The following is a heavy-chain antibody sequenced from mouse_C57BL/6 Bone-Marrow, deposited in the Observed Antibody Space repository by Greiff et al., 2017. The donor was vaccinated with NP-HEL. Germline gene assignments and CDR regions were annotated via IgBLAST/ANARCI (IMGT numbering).Heavy chain of an antibody. CDR2: IYPGDGDT. Sequence: VQLQESGPELVKPGASVKISCKASGYAFSSSWMNWVKQRPGKGLEWIGRIYPGDGDTNYNGKFKGKATLTADKSSSTAYMQLSSLTSEDSAVYFCAREDYGSRRYFDYWGQGTTLTVSS. V-gene: IGHV1-82*01. D-gene: IGHD1-1*01. CDR3: AREDYGSRRYFDY. CDR1: GYAFSSSW. J-gene: IGHJ2*01.